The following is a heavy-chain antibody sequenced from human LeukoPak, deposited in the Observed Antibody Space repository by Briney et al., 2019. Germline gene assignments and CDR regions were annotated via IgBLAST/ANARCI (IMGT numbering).Heavy chain of an antibody. CDR3: ARGFSKGSVFPYYDFWSGYRDMDV. D-gene: IGHD3-3*01. V-gene: IGHV1-8*01. CDR1: GYTFTSYD. J-gene: IGHJ6*02. CDR2: MNPNSGNT. Sequence: ASVKVSCTASGYTFTSYDINWVRQATGQGLEWMGWMNPNSGNTGYAQKFQGRVTMTRNTSISTAYMELSSLRSEDTAVYYCARGFSKGSVFPYYDFWSGYRDMDVWGQGTTVTVSS.